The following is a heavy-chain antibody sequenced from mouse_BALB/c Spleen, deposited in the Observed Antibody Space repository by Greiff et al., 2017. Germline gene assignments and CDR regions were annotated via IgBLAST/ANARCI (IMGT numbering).Heavy chain of an antibody. CDR3: ARLITPAWFAY. J-gene: IGHJ3*01. D-gene: IGHD2-4*01. Sequence: QVQLQQSGPQLVRPGASVKISCKASGYSFTSYWMHWVKQRPGQGLEWIGMIDPSDSETRLNQKFKDKATLTVDKSSSTAYMQLSSPTSEDSAVYYCARLITPAWFAYWGQGTLVTVSA. V-gene: IGHV1S127*01. CDR2: IDPSDSET. CDR1: GYSFTSYW.